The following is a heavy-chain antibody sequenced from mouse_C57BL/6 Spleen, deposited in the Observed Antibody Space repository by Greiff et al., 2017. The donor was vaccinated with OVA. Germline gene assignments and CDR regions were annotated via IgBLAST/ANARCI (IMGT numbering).Heavy chain of an antibody. D-gene: IGHD2-10*02. CDR3: ARVRYDSYAMDY. V-gene: IGHV3-6*01. J-gene: IGHJ4*01. CDR1: GYSITSGYY. Sequence: EVQLVESGPGLVKPSQSLSLTCSVTGYSITSGYYWNWIRQFPGNKLEWMGYISYDGSNNYNPSLKNRISITRDTSKNQFFLKLNSVTTEDTATYYCARVRYDSYAMDYWGQGTSVTVSS. CDR2: ISYDGSN.